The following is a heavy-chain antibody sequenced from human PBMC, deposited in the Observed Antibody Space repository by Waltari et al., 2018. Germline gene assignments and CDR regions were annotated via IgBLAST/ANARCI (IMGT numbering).Heavy chain of an antibody. CDR3: AKRWELQDPFDY. Sequence: EVQLLESGGGLVQPGGSLRLSCAASGFTFSRYAMIWVRQAPGKGLEWVSSMSGSGGSTYYADSVKGRFTISRDNSKNTLYLQMNSLRAEDTAVYYCAKRWELQDPFDYWGQGTLVTVSS. J-gene: IGHJ4*02. V-gene: IGHV3-23*01. D-gene: IGHD1-26*01. CDR1: GFTFSRYA. CDR2: MSGSGGST.